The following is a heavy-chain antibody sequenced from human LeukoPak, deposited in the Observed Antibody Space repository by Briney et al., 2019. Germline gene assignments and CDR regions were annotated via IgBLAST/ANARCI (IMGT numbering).Heavy chain of an antibody. CDR2: IWYDGSNK. CDR1: GFTFSSYA. Sequence: GGSLRLSCAASGFTFSSYAMSWVRQAPGKGLEWVAVIWYDGSNKYYADSVKGRFTISRDNSKNTLYLQMNSLRAEDTAVYYCAKDLMRGGVTATLDYWGQGTLVTVSS. J-gene: IGHJ4*02. D-gene: IGHD2-21*02. CDR3: AKDLMRGGVTATLDY. V-gene: IGHV3-33*06.